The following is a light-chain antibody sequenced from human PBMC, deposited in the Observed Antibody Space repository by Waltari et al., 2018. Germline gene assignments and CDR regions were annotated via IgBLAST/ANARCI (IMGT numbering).Light chain of an antibody. V-gene: IGKV3-11*01. CDR3: QQRRYSLT. CDR1: QSVGSY. CDR2: DAS. Sequence: EHVLAQSPATLSLSPGERATLSCRASQSVGSYLAWYQQKPGQAPRLLIYDASNRATGIPARFSGSGSGTDFTLTISSLEPEDFAVYYCQQRRYSLTFGGGTKVEIK. J-gene: IGKJ4*01.